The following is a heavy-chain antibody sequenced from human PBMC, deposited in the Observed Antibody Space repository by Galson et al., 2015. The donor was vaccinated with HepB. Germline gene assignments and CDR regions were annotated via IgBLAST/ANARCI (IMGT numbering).Heavy chain of an antibody. CDR3: VKDTKEAPEGYNQGAFDY. Sequence: LRLSCAASGFTFSTYGMHWVRQAPGKGLEWVAIITYDGRFDYYADSVEGRFTVSRDNSKNTLYLQMNSLRTEDTAVYYCVKDTKEAPEGYNQGAFDYWGQGTLVTVSS. J-gene: IGHJ4*02. D-gene: IGHD5-24*01. CDR1: GFTFSTYG. CDR2: ITYDGRFD. V-gene: IGHV3-30*18.